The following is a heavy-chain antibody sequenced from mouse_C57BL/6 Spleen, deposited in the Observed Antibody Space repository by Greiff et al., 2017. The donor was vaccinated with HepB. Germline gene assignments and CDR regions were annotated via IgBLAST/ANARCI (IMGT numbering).Heavy chain of an antibody. V-gene: IGHV1-50*01. CDR1: GYTFTSYW. CDR3: ARRGLGRNYYAMDY. D-gene: IGHD4-1*01. CDR2: IDPSDSYT. J-gene: IGHJ4*01. Sequence: QVQLQQPGAELVKPGASVKLSCKASGYTFTSYWMQWVKQRPGQGLEWIGEIDPSDSYTNYNQKFKGKATLTVDTSSSTAYMQRSSLTSEDSAVYYCARRGLGRNYYAMDYWGQGTSVTVSS.